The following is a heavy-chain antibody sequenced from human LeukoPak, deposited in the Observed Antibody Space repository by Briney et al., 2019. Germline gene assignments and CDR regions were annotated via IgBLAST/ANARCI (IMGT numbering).Heavy chain of an antibody. CDR3: AKDHDYGGSFDY. D-gene: IGHD4-23*01. V-gene: IGHV3-23*01. CDR2: ISGGGGST. J-gene: IGHJ4*02. CDR1: GFTFSSYA. Sequence: HSGGSLRLSCAASGFTFSSYAMSWVRQPPGKGLEWVSAISGGGGSTYYADPVKGRFTISRDNSKNTLYLQMNSLRAEDTAVYYCAKDHDYGGSFDYWGQGTLVTVSS.